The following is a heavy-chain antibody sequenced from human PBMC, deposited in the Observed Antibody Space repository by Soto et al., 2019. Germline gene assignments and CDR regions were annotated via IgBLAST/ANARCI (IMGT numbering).Heavy chain of an antibody. CDR1: GFTFTWYS. CDR2: ISASGDTT. V-gene: IGHV3-23*01. D-gene: IGHD2-2*01. CDR3: ADPAPAASNYDNYDLHV. Sequence: GGSLRLSCAASGFTFTWYSMSWVRQAPGKGLEWVSHISASGDTTYYADSVKGRFTISRDNSKNTLYLQMNSLRADDTALYYCADPAPAASNYDNYDLHVWGQGTTVTVSS. J-gene: IGHJ6*01.